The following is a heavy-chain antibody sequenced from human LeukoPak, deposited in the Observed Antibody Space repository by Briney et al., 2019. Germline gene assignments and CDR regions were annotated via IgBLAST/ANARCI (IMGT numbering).Heavy chain of an antibody. CDR2: INHSGST. V-gene: IGHV4-34*01. Sequence: PSETLSLTCAVYGGSFSGYYWSWIRQPPGKGLEWIGEINHSGSTNYNPSLKSRVTISVETSKNQFSLKLSSVTAADTAVYYCARVDFWSGYDFDYWGQGTLVTVSS. J-gene: IGHJ4*02. CDR1: GGSFSGYY. D-gene: IGHD3-3*01. CDR3: ARVDFWSGYDFDY.